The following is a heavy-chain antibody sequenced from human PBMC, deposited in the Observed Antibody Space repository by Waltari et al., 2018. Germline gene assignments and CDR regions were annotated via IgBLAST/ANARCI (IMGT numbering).Heavy chain of an antibody. CDR1: GFTFSSSA. CDR3: AKGEEIAVAGCVDY. Sequence: EVQLVESGGGLVQPGGSLRLSCAASGFTFSSSAMSWVRQAPGKGLEWVSAISGSGGSTYYADAGKGRFTISRDNSKNTLYLQMNSLRAEDTAVYYCAKGEEIAVAGCVDYWGQGTLVTVSS. J-gene: IGHJ4*02. CDR2: ISGSGGST. D-gene: IGHD6-19*01. V-gene: IGHV3-23*04.